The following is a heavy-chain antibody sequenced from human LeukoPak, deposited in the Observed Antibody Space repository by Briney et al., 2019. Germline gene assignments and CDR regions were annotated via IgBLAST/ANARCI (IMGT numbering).Heavy chain of an antibody. CDR2: INPNSGGT. CDR1: GYTFTGYI. V-gene: IGHV1-2*02. CDR3: ARDKIQLWVLYF. J-gene: IGHJ4*02. Sequence: ASVKVSCKASGYTFTGYIMHWVRQAPGQGLEWMGWINPNSGGTNCAQNFQGRVTMTRDTSIGTSYMELSRLRSDDTAVYYCARDKIQLWVLYFWGQGTLVTVSS. D-gene: IGHD5-18*01.